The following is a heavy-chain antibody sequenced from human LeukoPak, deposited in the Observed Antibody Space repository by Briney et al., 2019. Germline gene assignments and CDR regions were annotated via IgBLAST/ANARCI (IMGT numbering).Heavy chain of an antibody. CDR1: GFTFSSYA. Sequence: GGSLRLSCAASGFTFSSYAMGWVRQAPGKGLEWASAISGSGGSTYYADSVKGRFTISRDNSKNTLYLQMNSLRAEDTAVYYCAKRATYDSSGYCFDYWGQGTLVTVSS. CDR3: AKRATYDSSGYCFDY. CDR2: ISGSGGST. V-gene: IGHV3-23*01. J-gene: IGHJ4*02. D-gene: IGHD3-22*01.